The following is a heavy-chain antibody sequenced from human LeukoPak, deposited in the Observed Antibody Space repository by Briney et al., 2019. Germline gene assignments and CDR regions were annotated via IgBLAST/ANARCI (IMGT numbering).Heavy chain of an antibody. CDR3: AKDMVRGYYFDC. V-gene: IGHV3-23*01. CDR1: GFTFSTYA. D-gene: IGHD3-10*01. J-gene: IGHJ4*02. CDR2: ISGTGGST. Sequence: PGGSLRLSCAASGFTFSTYAMTWVRQAPGKGLEWVSLISGTGGSTYYADSVKGRFTISRDNSKNTLYLQMNSLRAEDRAVYFCAKDMVRGYYFDCWGQGTLITVSS.